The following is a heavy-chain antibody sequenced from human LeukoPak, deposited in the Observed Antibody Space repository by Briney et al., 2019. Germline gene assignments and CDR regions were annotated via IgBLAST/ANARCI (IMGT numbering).Heavy chain of an antibody. CDR1: GYTFTIYG. V-gene: IGHV1-18*01. CDR2: ISGNNGNT. J-gene: IGHJ5*02. Sequence: ASVKVSCKASGYTFTIYGISWVRQAPGQGLEWMGWISGNNGNTKYAQKFQGRVTMTTDTSTSTAYMEMRSLRSDDTAVYYCARILRSYGTVTTKSGTWFDPWGQGTLVTVSS. D-gene: IGHD4-17*01. CDR3: ARILRSYGTVTTKSGTWFDP.